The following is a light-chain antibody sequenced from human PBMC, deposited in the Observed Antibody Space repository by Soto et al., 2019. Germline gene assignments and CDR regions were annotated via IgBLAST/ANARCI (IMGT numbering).Light chain of an antibody. V-gene: IGKV3-20*01. CDR3: QHYVSSPLT. Sequence: EIVLTQSPGTLSLSPGERATLSCRASQTVTSIYLAWYQQKPGQAPRLLIYAASSRATGIPDRFSGSGSGSDFTLIISRLEPEDFAVYYCQHYVSSPLTFGGGTKVEIK. CDR2: AAS. CDR1: QTVTSIY. J-gene: IGKJ4*01.